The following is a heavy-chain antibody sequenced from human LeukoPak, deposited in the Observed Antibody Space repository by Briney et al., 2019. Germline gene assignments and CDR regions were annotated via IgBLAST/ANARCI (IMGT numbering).Heavy chain of an antibody. CDR1: GDSVSSNSAA. CDR3: ASTKYSGNYYEDY. D-gene: IGHD1-26*01. V-gene: IGHV6-1*01. CDR2: TYYRSKWYN. Sequence: SQTLSLTCAISGDSVSSNSAAWNWIRQSPSRGLEWLGRTYYRSKWYNDYAVSVRGRITINPDTSKNQFSLQLNSVTPEDTAVYYCASTKYSGNYYEDYWGPGTLVTVSS. J-gene: IGHJ4*02.